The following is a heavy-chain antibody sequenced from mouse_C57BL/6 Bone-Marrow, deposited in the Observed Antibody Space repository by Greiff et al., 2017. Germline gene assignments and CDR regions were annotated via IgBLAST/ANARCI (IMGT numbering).Heavy chain of an antibody. D-gene: IGHD2-2*01. CDR2: IYPGSGNT. CDR1: GYTFTDYY. J-gene: IGHJ2*01. CDR3: ASIYYGYGYFDY. Sequence: VQLQQSGAELVRPGASVKLSCKASGYTFTDYYINWVKQRPGQGLEWIARIYPGSGNTYYNEKFKGKATMTADKSSSTAYMQLSSLTSRTSAVYFCASIYYGYGYFDYWGQGTTLTVSS. V-gene: IGHV1-76*01.